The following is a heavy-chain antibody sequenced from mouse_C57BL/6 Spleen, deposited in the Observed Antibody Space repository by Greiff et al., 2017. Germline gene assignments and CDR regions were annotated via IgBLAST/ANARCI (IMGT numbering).Heavy chain of an antibody. V-gene: IGHV1-64*01. D-gene: IGHD2-12*01. CDR3: ARWDYISFAY. CDR2: IHPNSGST. CDR1: GYTFTSYW. J-gene: IGHJ3*01. Sequence: VQLQQPGAELVKPGASVKLSCKASGYTFTSYWMHWVKQRPGQGLEWIGMIHPNSGSTNYNEKLKSKATLTVDKSPSIAYMQLSSLTSEDSAVXYGARWDYISFAYWGQGTLVTVSA.